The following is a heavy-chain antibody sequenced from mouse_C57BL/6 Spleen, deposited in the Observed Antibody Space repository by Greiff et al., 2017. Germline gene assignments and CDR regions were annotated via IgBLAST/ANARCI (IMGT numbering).Heavy chain of an antibody. CDR1: GYAFSSSW. V-gene: IGHV1-82*01. CDR2: IYPGDGDT. CDR3: AITTVPGGAMDY. J-gene: IGHJ4*01. Sequence: VQLQQSGPELVKPGASVKISCKASGYAFSSSWMNWVKQRPGKGLEWIGRIYPGDGDTNYNGKFKGKATLTADKSSSTAYMQLSSLTSEDSAVYFCAITTVPGGAMDYWGQGTSVTVSS. D-gene: IGHD1-1*01.